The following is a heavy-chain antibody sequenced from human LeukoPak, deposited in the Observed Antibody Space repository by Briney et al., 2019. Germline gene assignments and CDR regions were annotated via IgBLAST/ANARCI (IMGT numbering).Heavy chain of an antibody. CDR2: ISGSGGST. J-gene: IGHJ4*02. D-gene: IGHD1-1*01. Sequence: GRSLRLSCAASGFTFDDYAMHWVRQAPGKGLEWVSGISGSGGSTYYADSVKGRFTISRDNSKNTLYLQMNSLRAEDTAVYYCAKATGTFYYFDYWGQGTLVTVSS. V-gene: IGHV3-23*01. CDR1: GFTFDDYA. CDR3: AKATGTFYYFDY.